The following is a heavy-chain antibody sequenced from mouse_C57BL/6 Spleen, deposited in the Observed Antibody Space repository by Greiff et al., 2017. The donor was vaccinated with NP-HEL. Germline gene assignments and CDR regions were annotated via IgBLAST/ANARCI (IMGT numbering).Heavy chain of an antibody. V-gene: IGHV1-15*01. Sequence: VQLQQSGAELVRPGASVTLSCKASGYTFTDYEMHWVKQTPVHGLAWIGAIDPETGGTAYTQKFKGKAILTADKSSSTAYMELRNLTSEDSAVYYCTRWGFSLYYFYYWGQGTTLTFSS. CDR3: TRWGFSLYYFYY. CDR2: IDPETGGT. D-gene: IGHD6-1*01. CDR1: GYTFTDYE. J-gene: IGHJ2*01.